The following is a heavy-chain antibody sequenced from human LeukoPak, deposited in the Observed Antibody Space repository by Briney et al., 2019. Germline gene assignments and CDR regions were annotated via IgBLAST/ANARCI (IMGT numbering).Heavy chain of an antibody. J-gene: IGHJ4*02. CDR2: IRYDGSNK. D-gene: IGHD6-19*01. V-gene: IGHV3-30*02. Sequence: GGSLTLSCAASGFTFDCCGMHWVRQAPGKGLEWVAFIRYDGSNKYYADSVKGRFTISRDNSKNTLYLQMNSLRAEDTAVYYCAKDTRPQWLAPYFDYWGQGTLVTVSS. CDR1: GFTFDCCG. CDR3: AKDTRPQWLAPYFDY.